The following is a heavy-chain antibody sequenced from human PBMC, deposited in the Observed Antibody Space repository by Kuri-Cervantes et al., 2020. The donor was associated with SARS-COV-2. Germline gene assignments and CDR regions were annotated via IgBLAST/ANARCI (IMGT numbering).Heavy chain of an antibody. CDR1: GGSISSGGYY. D-gene: IGHD6-13*01. CDR2: IYHSGST. J-gene: IGHJ4*02. Sequence: SETLSLTCTVSGGSISSGGYYWSWIRQPPGKGLEWIGYIYHSGSTYYNPSLKSRVTISVDTSKNQFSLKLSSVTAADTAVYYCARAPQYSSRFDYWGQGTLVTVSS. V-gene: IGHV4-30-2*01. CDR3: ARAPQYSSRFDY.